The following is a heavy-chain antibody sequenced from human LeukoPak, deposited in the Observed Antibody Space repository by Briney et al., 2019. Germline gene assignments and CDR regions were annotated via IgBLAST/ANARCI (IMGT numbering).Heavy chain of an antibody. CDR3: ARDLFFGSSGYDY. Sequence: ASVKVSCKASGGTFSSYAISWVRQAPGKGLEWMGRIIPILGIANYAQKFQGRVTITADKSTSTAYMELSSLRSEDTAVYYCARDLFFGSSGYDYWGQGTLVTVSS. J-gene: IGHJ4*02. CDR1: GGTFSSYA. V-gene: IGHV1-69*04. CDR2: IIPILGIA. D-gene: IGHD3-22*01.